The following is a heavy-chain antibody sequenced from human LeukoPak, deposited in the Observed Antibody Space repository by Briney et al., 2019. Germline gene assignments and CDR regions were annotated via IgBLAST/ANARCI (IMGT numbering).Heavy chain of an antibody. Sequence: GGSLRLSCAASGFTFSIYAMSWVRQAPGKGLQWVSTISGSGGSTYYADSVKGRFTISGDNSKNTLYLQMNSLRAEDTAVYYCAKEALSYYGSGSSYNIDVWGQGTTVTVSS. D-gene: IGHD3-10*01. CDR2: ISGSGGST. V-gene: IGHV3-23*01. J-gene: IGHJ6*02. CDR1: GFTFSIYA. CDR3: AKEALSYYGSGSSYNIDV.